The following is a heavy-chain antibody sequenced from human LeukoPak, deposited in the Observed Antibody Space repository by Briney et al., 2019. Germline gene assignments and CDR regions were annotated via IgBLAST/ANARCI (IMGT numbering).Heavy chain of an antibody. CDR1: GFTFSNYW. CDR3: ARLSSDWYLVDY. V-gene: IGHV3-7*05. Sequence: GGSLRLSCVASGFTFSNYWMTWVRRAPGKGLEWVANIRQDGNEKYYVDSVKGRFSIYRDNAKNSLSLHMTDLRAEDTAVYYCARLSSDWYLVDYWGQGSLVTVSS. CDR2: IRQDGNEK. J-gene: IGHJ4*02. D-gene: IGHD6-19*01.